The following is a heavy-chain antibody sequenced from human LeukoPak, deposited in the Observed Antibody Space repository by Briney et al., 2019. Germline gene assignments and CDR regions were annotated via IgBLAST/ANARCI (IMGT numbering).Heavy chain of an antibody. V-gene: IGHV4-39*07. CDR3: AKDNLGSVVPAAIDY. Sequence: SETLSLTCTVSGGSISSSSYYWGWIRQPPGKGVEWIGSIYYSGSTYYNPSLKSRVTISVDTSKNQFSLKLSSVTAADTAVYYCAKDNLGSVVPAAIDYWGQGTLVTVSS. D-gene: IGHD2-2*01. CDR2: IYYSGST. J-gene: IGHJ4*02. CDR1: GGSISSSSYY.